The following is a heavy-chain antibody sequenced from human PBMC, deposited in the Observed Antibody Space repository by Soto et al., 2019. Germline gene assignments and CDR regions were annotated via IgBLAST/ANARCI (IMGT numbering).Heavy chain of an antibody. CDR2: INHSGST. CDR3: ARHHDAPLDY. V-gene: IGHV4-34*01. CDR1: GESFRPYY. Sequence: PSETLPLTCAVYGESFRPYYWSWIRQPPGKGLEWIGEINHSGSTNYNPSLKSRVTISVDTSKNQFSLKLSSVTAADTAVYYCARHHDAPLDYWGQGIPVTVSS. J-gene: IGHJ4*02.